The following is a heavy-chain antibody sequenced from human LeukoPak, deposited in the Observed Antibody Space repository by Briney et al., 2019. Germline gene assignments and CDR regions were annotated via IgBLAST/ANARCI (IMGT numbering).Heavy chain of an antibody. Sequence: SETLSLTCTVSGGPLSSHYWSWIPQPAGKGLQWIGRIYTSGSTNYNPSLKSRVTMSVDTSKNQFSLKLSSVTAADTAVYYCASGVTVTKTNAFDIWGQGTMVTVSS. V-gene: IGHV4-4*07. CDR2: IYTSGST. CDR3: ASGVTVTKTNAFDI. CDR1: GGPLSSHY. D-gene: IGHD4-17*01. J-gene: IGHJ3*02.